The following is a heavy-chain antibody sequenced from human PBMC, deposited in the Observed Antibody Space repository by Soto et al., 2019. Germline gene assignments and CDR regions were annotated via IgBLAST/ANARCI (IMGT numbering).Heavy chain of an antibody. Sequence: QLQLQESGPGLVKPSETLSLTCTVSGGSISSSSYYWGWIRQPPGKGLEWIGSIYYSGSTYYNPSLKSRGTISVDTSKNQFSLKRSSVTAADTAVYYCADELRFLEWSYFDYWGQGTLVTVSS. V-gene: IGHV4-39*01. CDR1: GGSISSSSYY. J-gene: IGHJ4*02. D-gene: IGHD3-3*01. CDR3: ADELRFLEWSYFDY. CDR2: IYYSGST.